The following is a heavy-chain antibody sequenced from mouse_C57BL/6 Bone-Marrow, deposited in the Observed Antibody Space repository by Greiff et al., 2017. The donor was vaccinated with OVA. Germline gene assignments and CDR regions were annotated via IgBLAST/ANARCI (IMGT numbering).Heavy chain of an antibody. V-gene: IGHV5-4*03. J-gene: IGHJ2*01. CDR1: GFTFSSYA. D-gene: IGHD1-1*01. Sequence: EVMLVESGGGLVKPGGSLKLSCAASGFTFSSYAMSWVRQTPEKRLEWVATISDGGSYTYYPDNVKGRFTISRDNAKNNLYLQMSHLMSEDTAMYYCARRDTTVVAIDYWGQGTTLTVSS. CDR3: ARRDTTVVAIDY. CDR2: ISDGGSYT.